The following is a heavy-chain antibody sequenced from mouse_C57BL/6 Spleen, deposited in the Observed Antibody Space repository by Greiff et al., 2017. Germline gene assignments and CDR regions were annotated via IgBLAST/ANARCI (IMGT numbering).Heavy chain of an antibody. V-gene: IGHV1-80*01. CDR3: ARSYGNYVAWFAY. CDR2: IYPGDGDT. J-gene: IGHJ3*01. D-gene: IGHD2-1*01. CDR1: GYAFSSYW. Sequence: VQLQQSGAELVKPGASVKISCKASGYAFSSYWMNWVKQRPGQGLEWIGQIYPGDGDTNYNGKFKGKATLTADKSSSTAYMQLSSLTSEDSAVYFCARSYGNYVAWFAYWGQGTLVTVSA.